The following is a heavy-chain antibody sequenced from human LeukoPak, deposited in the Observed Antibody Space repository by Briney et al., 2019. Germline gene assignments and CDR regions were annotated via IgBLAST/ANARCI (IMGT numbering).Heavy chain of an antibody. J-gene: IGHJ4*02. CDR1: VGSISSYY. CDR3: ARDPSSFGGWYDY. CDR2: IYSSGST. V-gene: IGHV4-4*07. D-gene: IGHD6-19*01. Sequence: SETLSLTCTVSVGSISSYYWSWIRQPAGKGLEWIGRIYSSGSTNYNPSLKSRVTMSVDTSKNQFSLKLSSVTAADTAVYYCARDPSSFGGWYDYWSQGTLVTVSS.